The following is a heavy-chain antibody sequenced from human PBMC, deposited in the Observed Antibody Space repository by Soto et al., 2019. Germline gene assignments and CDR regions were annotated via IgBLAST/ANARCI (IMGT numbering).Heavy chain of an antibody. V-gene: IGHV1-69*08. D-gene: IGHD2-21*02. CDR2: VIPVLTTT. CDR1: GDTFSSYI. J-gene: IGHJ6*04. CDR3: ARRRYCGYDCYHKHYYGMDV. Sequence: QVQLVQSGAEVKKPGSSVRVSCRSSGDTFSSYIVNWLRLAPGRGLEWMGRVIPVLTTTDYAQNFRGRVTISADRSTNTVYRDLSSLRSDDTAVYYCARRRYCGYDCYHKHYYGMDVWGKGSLVTVAS.